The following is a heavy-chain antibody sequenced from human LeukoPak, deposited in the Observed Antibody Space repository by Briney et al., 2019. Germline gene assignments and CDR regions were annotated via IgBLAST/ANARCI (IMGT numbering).Heavy chain of an antibody. V-gene: IGHV3-74*01. D-gene: IGHD3-22*01. CDR1: GFTFSSYW. J-gene: IGHJ3*02. CDR3: ARVSQGVPDSSGYLGGPDNAFDI. Sequence: PGGSLRLSCAASGFTFSSYWMHWVRQAPGKGLVWVSRINSDGSSTSYADSVKGRFTISRDNAKNTLYLQMNSLRAEDTAVYYCARVSQGVPDSSGYLGGPDNAFDIWGQGTMVTVSS. CDR2: INSDGSST.